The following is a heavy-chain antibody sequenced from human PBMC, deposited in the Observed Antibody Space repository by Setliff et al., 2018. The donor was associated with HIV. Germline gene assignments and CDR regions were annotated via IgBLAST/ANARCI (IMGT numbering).Heavy chain of an antibody. CDR1: GYTFNDYN. D-gene: IGHD3-9*01. Sequence: ASVKVSCKAAGYTFNDYNIHWMRQAPGQAFEWMGWMHPNTGATSYAQKFQGRVSMTRDMSISTAYMELARLRSDDSAVYYCARIDPTAYHYHMDVWGKGTTVTVSS. J-gene: IGHJ6*03. CDR3: ARIDPTAYHYHMDV. V-gene: IGHV1-2*02. CDR2: MHPNTGAT.